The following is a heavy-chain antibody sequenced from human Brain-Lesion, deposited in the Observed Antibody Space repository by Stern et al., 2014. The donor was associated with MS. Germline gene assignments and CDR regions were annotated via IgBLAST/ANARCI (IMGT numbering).Heavy chain of an antibody. CDR3: ARHDSVPRPSQLYSARDRGPGYFDY. J-gene: IGHJ4*02. Sequence: PLGHSGPGLVKPSETLSLTCTVSGSSISSSTYYWAWIRQPPGKGLEWIGNIYYSGFTYYNPSLKSRVTISVDISKNQFSLKLSSVTAADTAIYYCARHDSVPRPSQLYSARDRGPGYFDYWGQGTLVTVSS. D-gene: IGHD1-26*01. CDR1: GSSISSSTYY. CDR2: IYYSGFT. V-gene: IGHV4-39*01.